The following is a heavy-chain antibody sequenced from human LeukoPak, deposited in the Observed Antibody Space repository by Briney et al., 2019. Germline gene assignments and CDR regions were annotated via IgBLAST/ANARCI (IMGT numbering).Heavy chain of an antibody. CDR3: ASSSGSGRSDY. Sequence: PSETLSLTCTVSSGSINSYYWSWIRQSPGKGLEWIGYIYYTGNIRYNPSLKSRVTISVGTSKNQFSLKVNSVTAADTAVYYCASSSGSGRSDYWGQGTLVTVSS. V-gene: IGHV4-59*01. J-gene: IGHJ4*02. D-gene: IGHD3-10*01. CDR2: IYYTGNI. CDR1: SGSINSYY.